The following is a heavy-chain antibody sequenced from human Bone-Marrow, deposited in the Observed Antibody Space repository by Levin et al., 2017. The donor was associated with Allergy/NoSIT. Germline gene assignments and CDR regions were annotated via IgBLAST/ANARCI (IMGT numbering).Heavy chain of an antibody. V-gene: IGHV3-30*18. CDR2: ISYNGGNN. Sequence: LSLTCAASGFPFSSYSMHWVRQAPGKGLEWVAFISYNGGNNNYADSVKGRFTISRDNSKNTVDLQMNSLRAEDTAVYYCAKEVVLHSGSYYLGDGLDVWGQGTTVTVSS. D-gene: IGHD3-10*01. CDR3: AKEVVLHSGSYYLGDGLDV. CDR1: GFPFSSYS. J-gene: IGHJ6*02.